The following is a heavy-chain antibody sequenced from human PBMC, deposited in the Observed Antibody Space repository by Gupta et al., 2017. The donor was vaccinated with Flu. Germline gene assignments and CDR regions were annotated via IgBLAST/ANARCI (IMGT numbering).Heavy chain of an antibody. V-gene: IGHV4-34*01. D-gene: IGHD3-9*01. Sequence: QVQLQQWGAGLLKPSETLSLTCAVYGGSFSGSYWSWIRQPPGKGLEWIGEINHSGSTNYNPSLKSRVTISVDTSKNQFSLKLSSVTAADTAVYYCARGRGLRYFDWLLSAFDYWGQGTLVTVSS. CDR1: GGSFSGSY. CDR2: INHSGST. J-gene: IGHJ4*02. CDR3: ARGRGLRYFDWLLSAFDY.